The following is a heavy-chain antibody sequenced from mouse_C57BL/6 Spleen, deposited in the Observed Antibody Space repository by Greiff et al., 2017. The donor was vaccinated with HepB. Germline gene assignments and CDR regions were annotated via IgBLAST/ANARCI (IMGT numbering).Heavy chain of an antibody. CDR3: ARAITTVVAREYFDY. CDR2: IDPANGNT. V-gene: IGHV14-3*01. D-gene: IGHD1-1*01. CDR1: GFNIKNTY. J-gene: IGHJ2*01. Sequence: VQLKESVAELVRPGASVKLSCTASGFNIKNTYMHWVKQRPEQGLEWIGRIDPANGNTKYAPKFQGKATITADTSSNTAYLQLSSLTSEDTAIYYCARAITTVVAREYFDYWGQGTTLTVSS.